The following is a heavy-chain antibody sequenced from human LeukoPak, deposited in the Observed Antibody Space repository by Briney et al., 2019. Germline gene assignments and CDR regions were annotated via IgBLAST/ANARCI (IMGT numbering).Heavy chain of an antibody. J-gene: IGHJ6*03. D-gene: IGHD2-15*01. CDR3: ARGGFSRIMDV. V-gene: IGHV4-34*01. Sequence: SETLSLTCAVYGGSFSGYYWSWIRQPPGKGLEWIGEINHSGSTNYSPSLKSRVTISVDTSKNQFSLKLSSVTAADTAVYYCARGGFSRIMDVWGKGTTVTVSS. CDR2: INHSGST. CDR1: GGSFSGYY.